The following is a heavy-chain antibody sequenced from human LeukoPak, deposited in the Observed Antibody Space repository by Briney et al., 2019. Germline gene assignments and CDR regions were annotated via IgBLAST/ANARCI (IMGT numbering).Heavy chain of an antibody. CDR3: ATAGRRLFGVLIPLSFDY. J-gene: IGHJ4*02. CDR1: GGTFSNYG. D-gene: IGHD3-3*01. V-gene: IGHV1-46*01. Sequence: ASVKVSCKASGGTFSNYGISWVRQAPGQGLEWMGMIIPSDGFTTYAQKFQGRLTMTRDMSTSTVYMELSSLRSEDTALYYCATAGRRLFGVLIPLSFDYWGQGTLVTVSS. CDR2: IIPSDGFT.